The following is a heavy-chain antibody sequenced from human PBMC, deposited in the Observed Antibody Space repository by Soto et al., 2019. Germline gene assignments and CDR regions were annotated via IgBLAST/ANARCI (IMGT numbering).Heavy chain of an antibody. V-gene: IGHV1-24*01. CDR2: FDPEDGET. J-gene: IGHJ4*02. D-gene: IGHD2-2*01. CDR1: GYTLTELS. Sequence: ASVKVSCKVSGYTLTELSMHWVRQAPGKGLEWMGGFDPEDGETIYAQKFQGRVTMTEDTSTDTAYMELSSLRSEDTAVYYCATDPPLIYCSSTSCEKRWSYWGQGTLVTVSS. CDR3: ATDPPLIYCSSTSCEKRWSY.